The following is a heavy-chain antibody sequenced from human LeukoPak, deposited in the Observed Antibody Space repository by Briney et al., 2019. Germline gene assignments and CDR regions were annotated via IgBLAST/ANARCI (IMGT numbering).Heavy chain of an antibody. J-gene: IGHJ3*02. V-gene: IGHV3-7*01. CDR1: GFTFSSYW. Sequence: GGSLRLSCAASGFTFSSYWMSWVRQAPGKGLEWVANIKQEGSEKYYVDSVKGRFTISRDNAKNSLYLQMNSLRAEDTAVYYCARDSPNWNYDLDASDIWGQGTMVTVSS. CDR3: ARDSPNWNYDLDASDI. CDR2: IKQEGSEK. D-gene: IGHD1-7*01.